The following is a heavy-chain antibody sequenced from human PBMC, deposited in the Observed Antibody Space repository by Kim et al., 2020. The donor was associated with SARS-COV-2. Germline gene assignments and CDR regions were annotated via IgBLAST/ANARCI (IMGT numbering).Heavy chain of an antibody. V-gene: IGHV3-23*01. J-gene: IGHJ4*02. CDR3: AKDTEVANYYDSSGYYYGPRYFDY. Sequence: GGSLRLSCAASGFTFSSYAMSWVRQAPGKGLEWVSAISGSGGSTYYADSVKGRFTISRDNSKNTLYLQMNSLRAEDTAVYYCAKDTEVANYYDSSGYYYGPRYFDYWGQGTLVTVSS. D-gene: IGHD3-22*01. CDR1: GFTFSSYA. CDR2: ISGSGGST.